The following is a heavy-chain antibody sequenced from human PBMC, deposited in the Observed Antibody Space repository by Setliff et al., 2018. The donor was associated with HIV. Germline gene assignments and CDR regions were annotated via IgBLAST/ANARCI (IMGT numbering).Heavy chain of an antibody. CDR2: IFYSGTT. CDR1: GGSINSYY. J-gene: IGHJ5*02. CDR3: ARHRRDYYGSGGYSA. V-gene: IGHV4-59*08. Sequence: SETLSLTCTVSGGSINSYYWSWIRQPPGKGLEWIGYIFYSGTTSYNPSLKSRVTISVDTSKNQFSLKLSSVTAADTAVYYCARHRRDYYGSGGYSAWGQGTLVTVSA. D-gene: IGHD3-10*01.